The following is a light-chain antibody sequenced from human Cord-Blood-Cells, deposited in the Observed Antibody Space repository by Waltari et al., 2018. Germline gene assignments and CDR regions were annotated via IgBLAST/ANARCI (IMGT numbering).Light chain of an antibody. CDR2: EVS. CDR3: SSYTSSSTFVV. J-gene: IGLJ2*01. CDR1: SRDVGSYNR. Sequence: QSALTQPPSVSGSPGQSVTISCTGTSRDVGSYNRVSWYQQPPGTAPNLMIYEVSNRPSGVPDRFSGSKSGNTASLTISGLQAEDEADYYCSSYTSSSTFVVFGGGTKLTVL. V-gene: IGLV2-18*02.